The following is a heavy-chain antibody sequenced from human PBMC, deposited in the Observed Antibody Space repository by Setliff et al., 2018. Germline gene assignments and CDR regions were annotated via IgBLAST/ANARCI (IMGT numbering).Heavy chain of an antibody. J-gene: IGHJ6*03. CDR3: AKVPITKVYFYMDV. CDR1: GDSISTNSYY. Sequence: PSETLSLTCTVSGDSISTNSYYWGWIRQPPGKGLEWIGSISSSGSTYYNPPLKRQVTISVDTSKNQFSLKLNSVTAADTAVYYCAKVPITKVYFYMDVWGKGTTVTVSS. D-gene: IGHD3-10*01. V-gene: IGHV4-39*01. CDR2: ISSSGST.